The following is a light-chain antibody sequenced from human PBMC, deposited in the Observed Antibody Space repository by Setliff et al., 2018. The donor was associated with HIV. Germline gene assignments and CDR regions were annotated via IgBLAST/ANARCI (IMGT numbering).Light chain of an antibody. CDR1: QGISTY. J-gene: IGKJ1*01. V-gene: IGKV1-9*01. Sequence: DIQLTQSPSFLSASVGDRVTITCRASQGISTYLAWYQQIPGRPPKLLINAASTLQSGVPSRFSGSGSGTQFTLTIGSLQPADFATYFCQQHYTSPRTFGQGTKVDIK. CDR3: QQHYTSPRT. CDR2: AAS.